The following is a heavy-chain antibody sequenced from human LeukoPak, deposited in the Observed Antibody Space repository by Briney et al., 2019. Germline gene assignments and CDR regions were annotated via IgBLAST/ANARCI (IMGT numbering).Heavy chain of an antibody. CDR2: IRGSDGST. V-gene: IGHV3-23*01. J-gene: IGHJ4*02. Sequence: GGSLRLSRAASGFPFSTYAMSWVRQAPGKGLEWVSSIRGSDGSTYYADSVKGRFAISRDNSKNTLYLQMNSLRAEDTAVYYCAKDVYGDYGGLDYWGQGTLVTVSS. CDR1: GFPFSTYA. CDR3: AKDVYGDYGGLDY. D-gene: IGHD4-17*01.